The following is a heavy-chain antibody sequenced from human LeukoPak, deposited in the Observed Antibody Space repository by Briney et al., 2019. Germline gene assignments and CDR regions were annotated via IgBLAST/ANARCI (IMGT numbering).Heavy chain of an antibody. D-gene: IGHD3-22*01. Sequence: SETLSLTCTVSAGSISNYYWSWIRQPPGKGLEWIGYISYSGSTNYNPSLKSRVTISVDTSKNQFSLKLSSVTAADTAVYYCARRNYYDSSGYVSVEWSQGTLVTVSS. J-gene: IGHJ4*02. V-gene: IGHV4-59*08. CDR2: ISYSGST. CDR1: AGSISNYY. CDR3: ARRNYYDSSGYVSVE.